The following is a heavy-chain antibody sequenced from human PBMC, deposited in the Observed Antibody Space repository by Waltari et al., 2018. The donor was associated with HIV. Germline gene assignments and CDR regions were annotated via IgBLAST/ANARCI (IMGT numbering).Heavy chain of an antibody. CDR1: GPSMRSKDDY. CDR3: ARQHAYTSDWFSQASFFNY. CDR2: SYDTGDT. V-gene: IGHV4-39*01. D-gene: IGHD3-9*01. J-gene: IGHJ1*01. Sequence: LQLKESGPGLVKPSDTLSLASAVAGPSMRSKDDYWAWICQSPGERLECIATSYDTGDTYFVPSLKNRTSISVDSSKNLLSLSLASVTAADTAIYYCARQHAYTSDWFSQASFFNYWGPGTLVTVSS.